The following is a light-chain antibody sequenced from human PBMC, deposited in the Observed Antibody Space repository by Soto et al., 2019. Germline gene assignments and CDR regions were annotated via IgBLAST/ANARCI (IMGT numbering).Light chain of an antibody. V-gene: IGKV3-20*01. Sequence: EIVLTQSPGTLSLSPGERATLSCRASQSVSSSYLAWYQQKPGQAPRLLIYGASSRATGIPDRFSGSGSGKDFTLTISRLEPEDFAVYYCQQYGSSPLTFGQGTRLE. CDR1: QSVSSSY. CDR3: QQYGSSPLT. CDR2: GAS. J-gene: IGKJ5*01.